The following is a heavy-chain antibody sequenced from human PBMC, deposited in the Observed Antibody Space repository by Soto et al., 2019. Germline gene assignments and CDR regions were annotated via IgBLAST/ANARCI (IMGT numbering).Heavy chain of an antibody. Sequence: PGGSLRLSCAASGFSFTNFAMSWVRQAPGKGLEGVAGIGASGDITWYADTVKGRLSISRDNSKTTLYLQLNSLRFEDTAVYYCAKDDFTDRGDDYFDYWGPGTLVTVSS. D-gene: IGHD2-21*02. CDR2: IGASGDIT. J-gene: IGHJ4*02. V-gene: IGHV3-23*01. CDR1: GFSFTNFA. CDR3: AKDDFTDRGDDYFDY.